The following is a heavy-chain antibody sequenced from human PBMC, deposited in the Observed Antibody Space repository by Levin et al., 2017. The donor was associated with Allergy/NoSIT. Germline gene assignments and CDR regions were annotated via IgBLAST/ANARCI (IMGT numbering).Heavy chain of an antibody. CDR1: GGSISSSSYY. CDR2: IYYSGST. CDR3: ARHDIAAADY. J-gene: IGHJ4*02. D-gene: IGHD6-13*01. Sequence: SQTLSLTCTVSGGSISSSSYYWGWIRQPPGKGLEWIGSIYYSGSTYYNPSLKSRVTISVDTSKNQFSLKLSSVTAADTAVYYCARHDIAAADYWGQGTLVTVSS. V-gene: IGHV4-39*01.